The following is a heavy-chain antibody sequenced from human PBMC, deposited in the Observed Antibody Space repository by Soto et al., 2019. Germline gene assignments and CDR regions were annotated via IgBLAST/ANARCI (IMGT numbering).Heavy chain of an antibody. D-gene: IGHD6-19*01. CDR2: ISSSSSYI. V-gene: IGHV3-21*01. CDR1: GFTFSTYS. J-gene: IGHJ3*02. CDR3: ARGYSSGLRTDAFDI. Sequence: PGGSLRLSCAASGFTFSTYSMNWVRQAPGKGLEWVSSISSSSSYIYYADSVKGRFTISRDNAKNSLYLQMNSLRAEDTALYYCARGYSSGLRTDAFDIWGQGTMVTVSS.